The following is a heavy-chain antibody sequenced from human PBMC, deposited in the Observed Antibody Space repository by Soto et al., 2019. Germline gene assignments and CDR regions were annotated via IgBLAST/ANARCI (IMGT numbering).Heavy chain of an antibody. J-gene: IGHJ3*02. V-gene: IGHV4-30-2*01. CDR3: AKDWATRRGAFDI. CDR1: GGSISGGAYS. CDR2: ISYVGYM. D-gene: IGHD3-16*01. Sequence: QLQLQESGSGLVKTSQTLSLPCAVSGGSISGGAYSWGWIRQPPGKGLEWIGYISYVGYMYVNTSFRGRVSMSEDKSKNQISLRLDSMTAADTAIYFCAKDWATRRGAFDIWGRGTMVTVSS.